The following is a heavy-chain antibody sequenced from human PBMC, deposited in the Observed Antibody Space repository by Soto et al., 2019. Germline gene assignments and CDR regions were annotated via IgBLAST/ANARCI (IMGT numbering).Heavy chain of an antibody. V-gene: IGHV1-2*02. CDR1: GYTFTGYY. Sequence: EASVKVSCKASGYTFTGYYMHWVRQAPGQGLEWMGWINPNSGGTNYAQKFQGRVTMTRDTSISTAYMELSRLRSDDTAVYYCARVLSRNPDAFDIWGQGTMVTVSS. CDR2: INPNSGGT. CDR3: ARVLSRNPDAFDI. D-gene: IGHD3-3*02. J-gene: IGHJ3*02.